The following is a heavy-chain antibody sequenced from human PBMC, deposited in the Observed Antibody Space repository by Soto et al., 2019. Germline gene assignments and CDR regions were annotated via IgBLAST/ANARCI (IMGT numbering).Heavy chain of an antibody. CDR1: GGSIRSGGYY. V-gene: IGHV4-31*03. CDR2: IYYTGST. CDR3: ARGAAAADY. Sequence: PSETLSLTCTVSGGSIRSGGYYWTWIRQHPGKGLEWIGYIYYTGSTYYNPSLKSRVTISVDTSKNQFSLKLSSVTAADTAVYYCARGAAAADYWGQGTLVTVSS. J-gene: IGHJ4*02. D-gene: IGHD6-13*01.